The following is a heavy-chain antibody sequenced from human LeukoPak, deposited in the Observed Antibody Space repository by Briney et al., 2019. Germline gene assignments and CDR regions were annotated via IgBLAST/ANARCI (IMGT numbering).Heavy chain of an antibody. CDR3: AKAKTADYGDSEFDY. CDR1: GFTFSSYG. J-gene: IGHJ4*02. D-gene: IGHD4-17*01. V-gene: IGHV3-30*18. CDR2: ISYDGSNK. Sequence: PGGSLRLSCAASGFTFSSYGTHWVRQAPGKGLEWVAVISYDGSNKYYADSVKGRFTISRDNSKNTLYLQMNSLRAEDTAVYYCAKAKTADYGDSEFDYWGQGTLVTVSS.